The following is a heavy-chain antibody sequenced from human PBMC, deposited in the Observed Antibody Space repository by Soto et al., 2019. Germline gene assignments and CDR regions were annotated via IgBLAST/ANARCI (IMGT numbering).Heavy chain of an antibody. CDR3: ARSTGSGFRPGTHRFNWFDP. Sequence: QVQLVQSGAEVKQPGSSVKVSCQASGVTFSSFAISWVRQAPGQGLEWMGGIIPIFRTPNYAQNFQGRVTIHADESTSSVYMELSRLRSEDTAVYYYARSTGSGFRPGTHRFNWFDPWGQGTLVTVSS. V-gene: IGHV1-69*01. CDR1: GVTFSSFA. J-gene: IGHJ5*02. D-gene: IGHD5-12*01. CDR2: IIPIFRTP.